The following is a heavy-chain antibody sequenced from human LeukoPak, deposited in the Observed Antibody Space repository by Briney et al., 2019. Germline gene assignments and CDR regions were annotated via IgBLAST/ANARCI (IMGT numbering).Heavy chain of an antibody. J-gene: IGHJ5*02. V-gene: IGHV4-61*02. D-gene: IGHD1-7*01. CDR1: GDSINSGSFI. CDR3: AREGATGTTSWFDP. CDR2: ISTKEST. Sequence: PSETLSLTCTVSGDSINSGSFIWTWIRQSAGKGLEWIGRISTKESTNSNPTLKSRVTISADTSKNEFSLKLSSVTAADTAVYYCAREGATGTTSWFDPWGQGTLVTVSS.